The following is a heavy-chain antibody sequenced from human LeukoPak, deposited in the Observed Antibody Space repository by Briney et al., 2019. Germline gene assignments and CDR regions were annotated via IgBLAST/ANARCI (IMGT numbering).Heavy chain of an antibody. Sequence: PGGSLRLSCAASGLTFKNTWMSWVRQAPGKGLEWVGRIKSKTDGGTTDYAAPVKGRFAISRDDSKNTLYLQMNSPKTEDTAVYYCMTTVTTPFDYWGQGTLVTVSS. CDR3: MTTVTTPFDY. D-gene: IGHD4-17*01. V-gene: IGHV3-15*07. CDR2: IKSKTDGGTT. CDR1: GLTFKNTW. J-gene: IGHJ4*02.